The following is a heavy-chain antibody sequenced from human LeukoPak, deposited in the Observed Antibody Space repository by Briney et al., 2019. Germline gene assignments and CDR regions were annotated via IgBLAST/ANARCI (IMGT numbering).Heavy chain of an antibody. Sequence: SETLSLTCTVSGGSVSSGSDYWSWIRQPPGKGLEWIGYMYCSGSTTYNPSLKSRVTISVDTSKNKFSLKLTSVTAADTAVYYCARVPISTTARGYFAYWGQGTLVTVSS. D-gene: IGHD4-17*01. CDR1: GGSVSSGSDY. V-gene: IGHV4-61*01. J-gene: IGHJ4*02. CDR3: ARVPISTTARGYFAY. CDR2: MYCSGST.